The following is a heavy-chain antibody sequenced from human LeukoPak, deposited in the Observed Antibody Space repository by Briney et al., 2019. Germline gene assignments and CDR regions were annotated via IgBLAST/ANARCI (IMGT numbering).Heavy chain of an antibody. D-gene: IGHD3-10*01. V-gene: IGHV4-4*02. Sequence: SGTLSLTCAVSGGSISSSNWWSWVRQPPGKGLEWIGEINHSGSTKNNPSLKSRVTISVDTSKNQFSLKLSSVTAADTAVYYCARRVGRYFGERAYYYNYMDVWGKGTTVTISS. J-gene: IGHJ6*03. CDR3: ARRVGRYFGERAYYYNYMDV. CDR1: GGSISSSNW. CDR2: INHSGST.